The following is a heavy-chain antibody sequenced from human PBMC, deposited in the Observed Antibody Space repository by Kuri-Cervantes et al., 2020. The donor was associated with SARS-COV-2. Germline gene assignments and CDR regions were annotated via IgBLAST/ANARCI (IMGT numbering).Heavy chain of an antibody. CDR2: ISSSGSTI. J-gene: IGHJ4*02. CDR1: GFTFSDYY. D-gene: IGHD1-26*01. V-gene: IGHV3-11*04. CDR3: ARDSPLVGATWNYFDY. Sequence: GGSLRLSCAASGFTFSDYYMSWIRQAPGKGLEWVSYISSSGSTIYYADSVEGRFTISRDNAKNSLYLQMNSLRAEDTAVYYCARDSPLVGATWNYFDYWGQGTLVTVSS.